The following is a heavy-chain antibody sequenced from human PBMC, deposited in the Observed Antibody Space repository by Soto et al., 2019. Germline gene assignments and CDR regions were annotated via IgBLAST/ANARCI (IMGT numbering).Heavy chain of an antibody. J-gene: IGHJ3*02. V-gene: IGHV4-30-4*01. D-gene: IGHD6-13*01. Sequence: QVQLQESGPGLVKPSQTLSLTCTVSGGSISSGDYYWSWIRQPPGKGLEWIGYIYYSGSTYYNPSLKSRVTISVDTSKNQFSLKLSSVTAADTAVYYCARDGIAATSSRPYAFDIWGQGTMVTVSS. CDR2: IYYSGST. CDR1: GGSISSGDYY. CDR3: ARDGIAATSSRPYAFDI.